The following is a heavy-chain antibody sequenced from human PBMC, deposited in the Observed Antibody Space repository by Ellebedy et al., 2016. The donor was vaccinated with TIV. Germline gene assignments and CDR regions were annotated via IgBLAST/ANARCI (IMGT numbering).Heavy chain of an antibody. CDR2: ISAYNGNT. V-gene: IGHV1-18*01. J-gene: IGHJ6*02. CDR1: GYTFTSYG. D-gene: IGHD2-2*01. CDR3: ARDVVVVPAAMVSYYYYYYGMDV. Sequence: ASVKVSCXASGYTFTSYGISWVRQAPGQGLEWMGWISAYNGNTNYAQKLQGRVTMTTDTSTSTAHMELRSLRSDDTAVYYCARDVVVVPAAMVSYYYYYYGMDVWGQGTTVTVSS.